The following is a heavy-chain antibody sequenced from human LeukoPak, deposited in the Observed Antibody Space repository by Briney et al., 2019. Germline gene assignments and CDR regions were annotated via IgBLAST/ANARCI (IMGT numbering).Heavy chain of an antibody. CDR3: AKDQGRLGASMADS. CDR2: IGSGGYT. J-gene: IGHJ4*02. D-gene: IGHD1-26*01. CDR1: GFTLSNYD. Sequence: GGSLRLSCIASGFTLSNYDMTWVRQTPGKGLEYVSSIGSGGYTFYAGSVKGHFSISRDISQNTVYLQMNSLRPEDTAVYYCAKDQGRLGASMADSWGPGTLVTVSS. V-gene: IGHV3-23*01.